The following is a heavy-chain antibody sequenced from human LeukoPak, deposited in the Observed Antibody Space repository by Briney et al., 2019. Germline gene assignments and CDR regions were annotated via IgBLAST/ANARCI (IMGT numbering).Heavy chain of an antibody. CDR1: GFSFSIYG. CDR3: AKSETDESTKFSGSFDYYFDY. Sequence: WGSLRLSCGASGFSFSIYGMHWVRKAPGKGLEWVAFIRYDGSNKYYADSVKGRFTISRDNSKNTLYLQMNSLRAEDTAVYYCAKSETDESTKFSGSFDYYFDYWGQGTLVTVSS. CDR2: IRYDGSNK. V-gene: IGHV3-30*02. D-gene: IGHD1-26*01. J-gene: IGHJ4*02.